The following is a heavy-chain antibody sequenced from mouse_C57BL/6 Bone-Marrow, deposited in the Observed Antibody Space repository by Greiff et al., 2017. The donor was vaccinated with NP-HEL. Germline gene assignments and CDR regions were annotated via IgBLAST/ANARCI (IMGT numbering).Heavy chain of an antibody. CDR3: ARELTEDAMDY. V-gene: IGHV5-4*01. Sequence: EVKLMESGGGLVKPGGSLKLSCAASGFTFSSYAMSWVRQTPEKRLEWVATISDGGSYTYYPDNVKGRFTISRDNAKNNLYLQMSHLKSEDTAMYYCARELTEDAMDYWGQGTSVTVSS. D-gene: IGHD1-3*01. CDR1: GFTFSSYA. J-gene: IGHJ4*01. CDR2: ISDGGSYT.